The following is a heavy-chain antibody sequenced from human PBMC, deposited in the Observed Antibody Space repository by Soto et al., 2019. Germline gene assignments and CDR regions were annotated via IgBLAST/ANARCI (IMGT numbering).Heavy chain of an antibody. Sequence: SETLSLTCTVSGGSISSSSYYWGWIRQPPGKGLEWIGSIYYSGSTYYNPSLKSRVTISVDTSKNQFSLKLSSVTAADTAVYYCARHPYSYGTFDYWGQGTLVTVSS. CDR2: IYYSGST. CDR3: ARHPYSYGTFDY. V-gene: IGHV4-39*01. CDR1: GGSISSSSYY. J-gene: IGHJ4*02. D-gene: IGHD5-18*01.